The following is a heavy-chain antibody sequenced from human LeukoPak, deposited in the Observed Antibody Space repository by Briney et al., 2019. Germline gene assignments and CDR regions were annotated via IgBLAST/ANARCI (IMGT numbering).Heavy chain of an antibody. CDR2: IYYSGST. CDR1: GGSISSYY. Sequence: PSETLSLTCTVSGGSISSYYWSWIRQPPGKGLEWIGYIYYSGSTNYNPSLKSRVTISVDTSKNQFSLKLSSVTAADTAVYYCARGRGGRSRYYFDYWGQGTLVTVSS. J-gene: IGHJ4*02. D-gene: IGHD3-16*01. V-gene: IGHV4-59*12. CDR3: ARGRGGRSRYYFDY.